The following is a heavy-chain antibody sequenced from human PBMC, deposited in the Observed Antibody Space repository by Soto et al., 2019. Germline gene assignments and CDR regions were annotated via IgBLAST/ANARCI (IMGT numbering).Heavy chain of an antibody. Sequence: SVKVSCKASGYTFTGYYMHWVRQAPGQGLEWMGWINPNSGGTNYAQKFQGRVTMTRDTSISTACMELSRLRSDDTAVYYCARDPYSSGWYYFDYWGQGTLVTVSS. V-gene: IGHV1-2*02. D-gene: IGHD6-19*01. J-gene: IGHJ4*02. CDR2: INPNSGGT. CDR1: GYTFTGYY. CDR3: ARDPYSSGWYYFDY.